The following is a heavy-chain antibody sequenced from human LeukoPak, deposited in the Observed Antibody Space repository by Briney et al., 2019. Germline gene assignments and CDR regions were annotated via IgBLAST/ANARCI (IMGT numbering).Heavy chain of an antibody. CDR2: ISGDGGST. J-gene: IGHJ4*02. CDR1: GFTFSSYG. D-gene: IGHD4-17*01. V-gene: IGHV3-43*02. Sequence: GGSLRLSCAASGFTFSSYGMHWVRQAPGKGLEWVSLISGDGGSTYYADSVKGRFTISRDNSKNSLYLQMNSLRTEDTALYYCANSMTTVTNYFDYWGQGTLVTVSS. CDR3: ANSMTTVTNYFDY.